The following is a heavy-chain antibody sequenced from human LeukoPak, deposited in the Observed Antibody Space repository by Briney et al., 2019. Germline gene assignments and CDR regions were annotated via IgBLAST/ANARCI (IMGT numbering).Heavy chain of an antibody. Sequence: GASVKVSXKAXGXXXXXXGVSWVRQAPGQGLEWMGWISAYTGDTDYARTLQGRVTMTTDTSTNTAYMELRTLRSDDTAGYYCAREGGTYSDYYYYYMDVWGKGTTVTVS. CDR1: GXXXXXXG. V-gene: IGHV1-18*01. CDR3: AREGGTYSDYYYYYMDV. J-gene: IGHJ6*03. D-gene: IGHD1-26*01. CDR2: ISAYTGDT.